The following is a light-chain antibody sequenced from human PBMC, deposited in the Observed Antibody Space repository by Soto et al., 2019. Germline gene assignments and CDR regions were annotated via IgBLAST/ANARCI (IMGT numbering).Light chain of an antibody. Sequence: DIQMTQSPSTLSASVGDSVTITCRARQTISNWVAWYQQRPGKAPKLLIYDASSLESGVPSRFSGRASGTEFTLTIAGLQPDDFATYYCQQYNSYHTFGQGTKLEIK. J-gene: IGKJ2*01. CDR3: QQYNSYHT. CDR2: DAS. V-gene: IGKV1-5*01. CDR1: QTISNW.